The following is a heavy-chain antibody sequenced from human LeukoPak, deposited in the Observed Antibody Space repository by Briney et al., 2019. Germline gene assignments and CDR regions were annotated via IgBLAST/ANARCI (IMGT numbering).Heavy chain of an antibody. J-gene: IGHJ6*02. V-gene: IGHV3-7*01. D-gene: IGHD4-17*01. CDR3: ARDHYGDYVYYYYGMDV. Sequence: GGSLRLSCAASGFTFSSYWMSWVRQAPGKGLEWVANIKQDGSEKYYVDSVKGRFTISRDNAKNSLYLQMNSLRAEDTAVYYCARDHYGDYVYYYYGMDVWSQGTTVTVSS. CDR2: IKQDGSEK. CDR1: GFTFSSYW.